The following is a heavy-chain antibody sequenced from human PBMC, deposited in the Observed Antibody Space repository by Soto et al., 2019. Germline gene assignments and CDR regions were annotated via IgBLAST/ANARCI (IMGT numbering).Heavy chain of an antibody. CDR1: GYSISSGYY. CDR2: IYHSGST. J-gene: IGHJ3*02. V-gene: IGHV4-38-2*02. Sequence: WETLSLTCAVSGYSISSGYYWGWIRQPPGKGLEWIGSIYHSGSTYYNPSLKSRVTISVDTSKNQFSLKLSSVTAADTAVYYCARDGNSGAFDIWGQGTMVTVSS. D-gene: IGHD7-27*01. CDR3: ARDGNSGAFDI.